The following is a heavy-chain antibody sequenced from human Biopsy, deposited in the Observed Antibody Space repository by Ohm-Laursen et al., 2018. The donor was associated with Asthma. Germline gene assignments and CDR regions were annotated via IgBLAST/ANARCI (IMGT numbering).Heavy chain of an antibody. CDR1: GFTFSSYG. D-gene: IGHD7-27*01. V-gene: IGHV3-33*05. CDR3: ASELGIGY. Sequence: SLRLSCAASGFTFSSYGMDWVRQAPGKGLEWVALMSYDGSIKDYADSVKGRFTISRDNSMNTLYLHMNSLRAEDTAVYYCASELGIGYWGQGILVTVSS. CDR2: MSYDGSIK. J-gene: IGHJ4*02.